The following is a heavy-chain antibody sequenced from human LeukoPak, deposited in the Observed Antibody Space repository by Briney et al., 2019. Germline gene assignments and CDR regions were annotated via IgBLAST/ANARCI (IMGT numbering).Heavy chain of an antibody. CDR3: ARDRGSNGYYGMDV. CDR1: GFTFSNYA. CDR2: LLYDGSSK. J-gene: IGHJ6*02. D-gene: IGHD3-16*01. Sequence: PGGSLRLSCAASGFTFSNYAMHWVRQAPGKGLQWVAVLLYDGSSKYYVDSVRGRFTISRDNSKNTLHLQMNSLRDEDTAVYYCARDRGSNGYYGMDVWGQGTTVIVSS. V-gene: IGHV3-30*04.